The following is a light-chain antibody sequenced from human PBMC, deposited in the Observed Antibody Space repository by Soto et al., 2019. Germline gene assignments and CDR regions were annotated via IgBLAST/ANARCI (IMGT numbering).Light chain of an antibody. Sequence: QSVLTQPPSVSGTPGQRGTISCSGSRSNIGGNAVTWYQQVPGTAPKLLIYANDQRPSGISDRFSGSKSSTSASLAISGLQSEDEADYYCAVWDDNLRGLFGGGTTVTVL. CDR1: RSNIGGNA. J-gene: IGLJ2*01. CDR2: AND. CDR3: AVWDDNLRGL. V-gene: IGLV1-44*01.